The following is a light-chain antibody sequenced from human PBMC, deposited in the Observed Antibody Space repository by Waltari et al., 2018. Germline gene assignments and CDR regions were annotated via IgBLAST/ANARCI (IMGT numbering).Light chain of an antibody. CDR3: QQRSNWLFT. J-gene: IGKJ3*01. Sequence: EIVLTQSPATLSLSPGERPTLPCRASQRVSHYLAWFQQKPGQAPRLLIYEGSRRATGIPTRFSGSGSATDFTLTISSLEPEDFAVYYCQQRSNWLFTFGPGTKVEIK. CDR2: EGS. V-gene: IGKV3-11*01. CDR1: QRVSHY.